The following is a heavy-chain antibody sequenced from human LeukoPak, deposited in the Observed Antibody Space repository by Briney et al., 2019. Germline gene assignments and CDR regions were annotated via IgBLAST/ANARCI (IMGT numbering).Heavy chain of an antibody. J-gene: IGHJ4*02. D-gene: IGHD2-21*02. Sequence: PGGSLSLSCAASGFPFSSYAMRWVRQATGRGLEWVSAISGSGGSTYYADSVKGRFTISRDNSKNTLYLQMNSLRAEDTAVYYCAKVICGGDCYGGYYFDYWGQGTLVTVSS. V-gene: IGHV3-23*01. CDR2: ISGSGGST. CDR1: GFPFSSYA. CDR3: AKVICGGDCYGGYYFDY.